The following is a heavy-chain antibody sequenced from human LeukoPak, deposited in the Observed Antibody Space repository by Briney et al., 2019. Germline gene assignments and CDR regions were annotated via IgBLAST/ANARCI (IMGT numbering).Heavy chain of an antibody. J-gene: IGHJ4*02. CDR1: GFTVSSNY. V-gene: IGHV3-66*01. D-gene: IGHD1-26*01. CDR2: IYSGGST. CDR3: ARVTGRYWTKRSYYFDY. Sequence: GGSLRLSCAASGFTVSSNYMSWVRQAPGKGLEWVPVIYSGGSTYYADSVKGRFTISRDNSKNTLHLQMNSLRAEDTAVYYCARVTGRYWTKRSYYFDYWGQGTLVTVSS.